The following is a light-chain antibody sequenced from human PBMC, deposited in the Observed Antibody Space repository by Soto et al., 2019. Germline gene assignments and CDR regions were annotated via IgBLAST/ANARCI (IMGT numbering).Light chain of an antibody. CDR3: QQYGSSPPWT. CDR1: QSVSSTY. CDR2: GAS. J-gene: IGKJ1*01. Sequence: EIVLTQSPGTLSLSPGERATLSCRASQSVSSTYLAWYQQKPGQAPSLLIYGASSRATGIPDRFSGRGSGTDFTLTISSLEHEDFAVYYCQQYGSSPPWTFGQWTKVEIK. V-gene: IGKV3-20*01.